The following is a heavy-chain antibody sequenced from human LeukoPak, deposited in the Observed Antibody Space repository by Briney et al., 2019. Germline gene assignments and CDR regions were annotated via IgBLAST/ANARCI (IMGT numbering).Heavy chain of an antibody. CDR3: AKAVAAAGTGGYL. CDR2: ISFDGRNK. CDR1: GFAYSRYA. V-gene: IGHV3-30*09. J-gene: IGHJ4*02. D-gene: IGHD6-13*01. Sequence: GGVLRLSCAASGFAYSRYAMNWLRQAPGKGLEWVATISFDGRNKYYADSVKGRFAISRDNAKNTRYLQMNSLRAEDTAVYYCAKAVAAAGTGGYLWGQGTLVTVSS.